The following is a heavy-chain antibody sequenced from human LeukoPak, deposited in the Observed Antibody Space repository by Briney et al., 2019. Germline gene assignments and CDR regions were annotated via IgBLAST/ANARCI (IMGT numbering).Heavy chain of an antibody. CDR1: GFTFSSYG. CDR3: AKDEGPYYYDSSGPQ. CDR2: IRYDGSNK. Sequence: GGSLRLSCAASGFTFSSYGMHWVRQAPGKGLEWVAFIRYDGSNKYYADSVKGRFTISRDNAKNSLYLQMNSLRAEDTAVYYCAKDEGPYYYDSSGPQGGQGTLVTVSS. V-gene: IGHV3-30*02. D-gene: IGHD3-22*01. J-gene: IGHJ4*02.